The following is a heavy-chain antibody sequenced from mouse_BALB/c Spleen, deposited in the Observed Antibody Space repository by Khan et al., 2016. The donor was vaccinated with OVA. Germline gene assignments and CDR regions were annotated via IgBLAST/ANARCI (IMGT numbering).Heavy chain of an antibody. J-gene: IGHJ1*01. D-gene: IGHD1-1*02. CDR1: GYTFTNYG. CDR2: INTYTGEP. Sequence: QIQLVQSGPELKKPGETVKISCKASGYTFTNYGMNWVKQAPGKGLKWMGWINTYTGEPTYADDFKGRFAFSLETSASTAYLQINNLKNEDTASYFGASGGYWDFDGWGAGTTVTVVS. CDR3: ASGGYWDFDG. V-gene: IGHV9-3-1*01.